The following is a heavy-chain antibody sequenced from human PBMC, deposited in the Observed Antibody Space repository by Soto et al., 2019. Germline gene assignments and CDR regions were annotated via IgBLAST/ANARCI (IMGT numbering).Heavy chain of an antibody. J-gene: IGHJ6*02. D-gene: IGHD5-18*01. Sequence: SVKVSCKASGGTFSSYAISWVRQAPGQGLEWMGGIIPIFGTANYAQKFQGRVTITADESTSTAYMELSSLRSEDTAVYYCARGGQHTAMDYYYYYYGMDVWGQGTTVTVS. CDR1: GGTFSSYA. V-gene: IGHV1-69*13. CDR3: ARGGQHTAMDYYYYYYGMDV. CDR2: IIPIFGTA.